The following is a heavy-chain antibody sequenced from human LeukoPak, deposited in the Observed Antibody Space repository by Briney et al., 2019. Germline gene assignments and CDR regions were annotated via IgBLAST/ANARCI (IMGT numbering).Heavy chain of an antibody. Sequence: PGGSPRLSCAASGFTFSSYAMSWVRQAPGKGLEWVSAISGSGGSTYYADSVKGRFTISRDNSKNTLYLQMNSLRAEDTAVYYCARVYYYDSSGYFGYWGQGTLVTVSS. D-gene: IGHD3-22*01. J-gene: IGHJ4*02. CDR2: ISGSGGST. CDR3: ARVYYYDSSGYFGY. V-gene: IGHV3-23*01. CDR1: GFTFSSYA.